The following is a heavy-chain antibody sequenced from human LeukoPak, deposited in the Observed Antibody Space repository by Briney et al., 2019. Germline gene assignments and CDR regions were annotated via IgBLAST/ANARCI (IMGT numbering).Heavy chain of an antibody. CDR3: ARHGVVTRIDY. Sequence: GESLKIPCRASGYSFNNYWIGWVRQLPGKGLEWMGIIYPGDSDTRYSPSFQGQVTISADKSISTAYLQWSSLKASDTAIYYCARHGVVTRIDYWGRGTLVTVSS. CDR2: IYPGDSDT. V-gene: IGHV5-51*01. CDR1: GYSFNNYW. J-gene: IGHJ4*02. D-gene: IGHD2-21*02.